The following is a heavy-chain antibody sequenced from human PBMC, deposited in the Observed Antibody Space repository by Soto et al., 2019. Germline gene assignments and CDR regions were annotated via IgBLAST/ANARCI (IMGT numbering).Heavy chain of an antibody. Sequence: QVQLVQSGTEVKKPGASVKVSCKASGYTFTSYDINWVRQATGQGLEWMGWMNPNSGNTGYAQKFRGRVTMTRNTSISTAYMELSSLRSEDTAVYYCARERTGTTSMDVWGQGTTVTVSS. CDR3: ARERTGTTSMDV. V-gene: IGHV1-8*01. D-gene: IGHD1-1*01. CDR1: GYTFTSYD. CDR2: MNPNSGNT. J-gene: IGHJ6*02.